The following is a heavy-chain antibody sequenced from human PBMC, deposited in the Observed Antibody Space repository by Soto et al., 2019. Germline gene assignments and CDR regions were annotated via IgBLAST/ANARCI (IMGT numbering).Heavy chain of an antibody. V-gene: IGHV4-59*01. CDR2: IYYSGST. J-gene: IGHJ4*02. Sequence: SETLSLTCTVSGGSISSYYWSWIRQPPGKGLEWIGYIYYSGSTNYNPSLKSRVTISVDTSKNQFSLKLSSVTAADTAVYYCARLGYSSSWFDYWGQGTLVTVS. D-gene: IGHD6-13*01. CDR1: GGSISSYY. CDR3: ARLGYSSSWFDY.